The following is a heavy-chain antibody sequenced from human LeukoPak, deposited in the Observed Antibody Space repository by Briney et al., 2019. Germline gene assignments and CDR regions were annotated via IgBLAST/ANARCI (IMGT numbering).Heavy chain of an antibody. CDR2: IYYSGST. Sequence: PSETLSLTCTVSGGSISSGGYYWSWIRQHPGKGLEWIGYIYYSGSTYYNPSLKSRVTISVDTSKNQFSLKLSSVTAADTAVYYCARGMDSSGYYYELYSFNYWGQGTLVTVSS. J-gene: IGHJ4*02. CDR1: GGSISSGGYY. V-gene: IGHV4-31*03. CDR3: ARGMDSSGYYYELYSFNY. D-gene: IGHD3-22*01.